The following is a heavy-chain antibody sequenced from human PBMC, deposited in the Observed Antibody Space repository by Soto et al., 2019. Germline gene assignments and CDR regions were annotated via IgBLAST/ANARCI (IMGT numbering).Heavy chain of an antibody. CDR2: IYYSGST. CDR3: DSYDX. D-gene: IGHD5-18*01. Sequence: SETLSLTCTVSGGSISSGVYYWSWIRQHPGKGLELIGYIYYSGSTYYNPSLKSRVTISVDTSKNQFSLKLSSVTASETAVYYCDSYDXWGQGTLVTVSS. V-gene: IGHV4-31*03. CDR1: GGSISSGVYY. J-gene: IGHJ5*02.